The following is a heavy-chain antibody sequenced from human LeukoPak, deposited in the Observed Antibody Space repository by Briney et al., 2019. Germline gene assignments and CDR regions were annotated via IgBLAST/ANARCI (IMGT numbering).Heavy chain of an antibody. J-gene: IGHJ4*02. CDR2: ISSSGSTI. V-gene: IGHV3-11*04. CDR3: ARDWGVVPAAPTVLSDY. D-gene: IGHD2-2*01. CDR1: GFTFSDYC. Sequence: GGSLRLSCAASGFTFSDYCMSWIRQAPGKGLEWVSYISSSGSTIYYADSVKGRFTISRDNAKNSLYLQMNSLRAEDTAVYYCARDWGVVPAAPTVLSDYWGQGTLVTVSS.